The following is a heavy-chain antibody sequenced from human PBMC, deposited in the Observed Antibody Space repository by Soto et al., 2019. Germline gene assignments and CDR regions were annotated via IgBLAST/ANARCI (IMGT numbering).Heavy chain of an antibody. D-gene: IGHD3-22*01. CDR2: IYYSGST. CDR1: GGSISSYY. V-gene: IGHV4-59*12. Sequence: PSETLSLTCTVSGGSISSYYWSWIRQPPGKGLEWIGYIYYSGSTNYNPSLKSRVTISVDTSKNQFSLKLSSVTAADTAVYYCARDQEGGSSGYYYDYWGQGTLVTVSS. J-gene: IGHJ4*02. CDR3: ARDQEGGSSGYYYDY.